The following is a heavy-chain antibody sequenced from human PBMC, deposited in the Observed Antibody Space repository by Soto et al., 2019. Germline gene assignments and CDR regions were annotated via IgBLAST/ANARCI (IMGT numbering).Heavy chain of an antibody. V-gene: IGHV1-69*01. CDR1: GGTFSSYA. CDR3: ASGGFGELDYYYYYGMDV. Sequence: QVQLVQSGAEVKKPGSSVKVSCKASGGTFSSYAISWVRQAPGQGLEWMGGIIPIFGTANYAQKFQGRVTITADESTSTAYMELSSLRSEDTAVYYCASGGFGELDYYYYYGMDVWGQGTTVTVSS. J-gene: IGHJ6*02. D-gene: IGHD3-10*01. CDR2: IIPIFGTA.